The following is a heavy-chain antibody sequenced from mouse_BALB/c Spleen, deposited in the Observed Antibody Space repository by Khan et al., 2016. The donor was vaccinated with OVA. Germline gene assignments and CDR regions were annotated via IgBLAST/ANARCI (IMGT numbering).Heavy chain of an antibody. D-gene: IGHD4-1*01. CDR3: ASHFAGSFDC. V-gene: IGHV5-6*01. Sequence: EVQLVESGGDLVKPGGSLKFSCAASGFTFSSYSMSWVRQTPDKRLEWVATISSGGDYTYYSDNVKGRFTISRDNSKNTLYLQMSSLKSEDTAMYYCASHFAGSFDCWGQGTLVTVSA. CDR1: GFTFSSYS. CDR2: ISSGGDYT. J-gene: IGHJ3*01.